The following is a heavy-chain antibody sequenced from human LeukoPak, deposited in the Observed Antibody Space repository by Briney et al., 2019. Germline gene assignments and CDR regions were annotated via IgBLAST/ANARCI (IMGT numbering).Heavy chain of an antibody. CDR1: GGSISSYY. Sequence: SETLSLTCTVSGGSISSYYWSWIRQPAGKGLEWIGRIYTSGSTNYNPSLKSRVTMSVDTSKNQFSLKLSSVTAADTAVYYRARVYELADIVVVPAAEWYFDLWGRGTLVTVSS. J-gene: IGHJ2*01. V-gene: IGHV4-4*07. CDR2: IYTSGST. CDR3: ARVYELADIVVVPAAEWYFDL. D-gene: IGHD2-2*01.